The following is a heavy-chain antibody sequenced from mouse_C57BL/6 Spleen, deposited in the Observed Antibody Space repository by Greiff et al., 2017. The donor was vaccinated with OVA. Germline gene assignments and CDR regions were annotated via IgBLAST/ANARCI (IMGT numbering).Heavy chain of an antibody. J-gene: IGHJ1*03. D-gene: IGHD2-3*01. V-gene: IGHV1-22*01. CDR2: INPNNGGT. Sequence: VQLQQSGPELVKPGASVKMSCKASGYTFTDYNMHWVKQSHGKSLEWIGYINPNNGGTSYNQKFKGKATLTVNKSSSTAYMELRSLTSEDSAVDACARDGPLRGYFDVWGTGTTVTVSS. CDR1: GYTFTDYN. CDR3: ARDGPLRGYFDV.